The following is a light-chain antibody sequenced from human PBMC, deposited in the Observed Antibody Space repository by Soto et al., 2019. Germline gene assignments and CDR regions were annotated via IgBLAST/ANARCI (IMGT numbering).Light chain of an antibody. CDR3: AAWDDRLNGWV. CDR1: SSNIGSNT. V-gene: IGLV1-44*01. J-gene: IGLJ3*02. CDR2: NNN. Sequence: QSVLTQPPSASGTPGQRVTISCSGSSSNIGSNTVNWYQQVPGTAPKLLIYNNNQRPSGVPDRFSGSKSGTSASLAISGLQSEDECDYYCAAWDDRLNGWVLGGGTKLTVL.